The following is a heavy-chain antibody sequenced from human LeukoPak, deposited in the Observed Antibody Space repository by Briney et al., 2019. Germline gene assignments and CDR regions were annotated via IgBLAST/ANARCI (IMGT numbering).Heavy chain of an antibody. D-gene: IGHD3-9*01. J-gene: IGHJ5*02. CDR3: ARHETGNPFDP. Sequence: GESLKISCTASGYTFTSTSWITWVRQMPGKGLEWVGIVHPRNSETKYGPSFRGQVTISADRPMNTAYLQWSSLKASDTAIYFCARHETGNPFDPWGQGTLVTVSS. CDR1: GYTFTSTSW. V-gene: IGHV5-51*01. CDR2: VHPRNSET.